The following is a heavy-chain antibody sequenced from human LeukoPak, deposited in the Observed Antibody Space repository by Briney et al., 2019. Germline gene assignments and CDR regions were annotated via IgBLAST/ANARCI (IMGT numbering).Heavy chain of an antibody. CDR2: ISGSGGST. CDR3: ARDRLGPSFSVSHFDL. D-gene: IGHD3-3*02. V-gene: IGHV3-23*01. J-gene: IGHJ4*02. CDR1: GFTFGSYA. Sequence: AGGSLRLSCAAAGFTFGSYAMSWGRQAPGKGLEWVSAISGSGGSTYYADSVKGRFTISRDNAKNSLYLRMDSLRAEDTALYYCARDRLGPSFSVSHFDLWGQGTLVTVSS.